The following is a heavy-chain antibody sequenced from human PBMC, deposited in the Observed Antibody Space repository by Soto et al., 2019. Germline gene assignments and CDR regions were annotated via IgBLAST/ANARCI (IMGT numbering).Heavy chain of an antibody. V-gene: IGHV3-23*01. J-gene: IGHJ4*02. CDR2: ISANGQGI. CDR1: GFTFSTYA. D-gene: IGHD1-7*01. CDR3: AKDRNYPRDQFHY. Sequence: GGSLRLSCAASGFTFSTYALSWVRQAPGKGLEWVSAISANGQGIYYADSVRGRFTISRDNSKNTIFLHMDSLRAEDTAVYYCAKDRNYPRDQFHYWGQGTLVTVSS.